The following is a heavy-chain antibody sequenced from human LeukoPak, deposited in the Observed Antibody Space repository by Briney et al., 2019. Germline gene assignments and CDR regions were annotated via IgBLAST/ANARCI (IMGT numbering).Heavy chain of an antibody. CDR3: ASGSSSWYGGIDY. CDR2: ISYDGSRK. V-gene: IGHV3-30*03. CDR1: RFSFSDYD. J-gene: IGHJ4*02. Sequence: GGSLRLSCRASRFSFSDYDMHWVRQAPGKGLEWVAVISYDGSRKHYGDSVKGRFTISRDNSKNTLYLQMNSLRAEDTAVYYCASGSSSWYGGIDYWGQGTLVTVSS. D-gene: IGHD6-13*01.